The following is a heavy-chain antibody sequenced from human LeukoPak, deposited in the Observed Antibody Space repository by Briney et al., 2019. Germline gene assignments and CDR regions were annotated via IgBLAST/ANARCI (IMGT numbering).Heavy chain of an antibody. D-gene: IGHD7-27*01. CDR1: GITFSRHW. J-gene: IGHJ4*02. CDR2: INSGGSGT. V-gene: IGHV3-74*01. CDR3: ATSLGPLTEY. Sequence: GGSLRLSCVASGITFSRHWMHWVRQTPGKGLVWVSRINSGGSGTSYAASVEGRFTISRDNVKNTLYLQMDSLRAEDTAVYYCATSLGPLTEYWGQGTLVTVSS.